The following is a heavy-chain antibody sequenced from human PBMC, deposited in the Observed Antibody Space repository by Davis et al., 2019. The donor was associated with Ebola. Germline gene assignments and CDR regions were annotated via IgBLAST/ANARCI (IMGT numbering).Heavy chain of an antibody. CDR3: ARGGWVVGGGWFDP. Sequence: ASVKVSCKASGYTFTGHYMHWVRQAPGQGLEWMGWINPNSGGTNYAQKFQGRVTMTRDTSISTAYMELTRLRSDDTALYYCARGGWVVGGGWFDPWGQGTLVTVSS. V-gene: IGHV1-2*02. CDR2: INPNSGGT. J-gene: IGHJ5*02. CDR1: GYTFTGHY. D-gene: IGHD3-16*01.